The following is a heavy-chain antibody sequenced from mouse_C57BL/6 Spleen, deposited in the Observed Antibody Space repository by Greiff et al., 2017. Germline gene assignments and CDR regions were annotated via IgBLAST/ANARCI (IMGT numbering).Heavy chain of an antibody. CDR2: IDPETGGT. CDR3: TRMGLGLLQRPLDY. J-gene: IGHJ2*01. Sequence: QVQLQQSGAELVRPGASVTLSCKASGYTFTDYEMHWVKQTPVHGLEWIGAIDPETGGTAYNQKFKGKAILTADKSSSTAYMELRSLTSEDAAGYYSTRMGLGLLQRPLDYWGQGATRTGFS. V-gene: IGHV1-15*01. CDR1: GYTFTDYE. D-gene: IGHD1-1*01.